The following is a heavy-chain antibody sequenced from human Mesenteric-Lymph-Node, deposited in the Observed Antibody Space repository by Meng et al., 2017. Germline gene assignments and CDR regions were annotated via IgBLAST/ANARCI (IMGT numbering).Heavy chain of an antibody. CDR3: ARYYYDSSGVTWIDP. Sequence: QGRLQESGPGLVKPSQPLSLTCTVSGGSISSGGYYWSWIRQHPGKGLEWIGYIYYSGSTYYNPSLKSRVTISVDTSKNQFSLRLSSVTAADTAVYYCARYYYDSSGVTWIDPWGQGTLVTVSS. CDR2: IYYSGST. V-gene: IGHV4-31*03. CDR1: GGSISSGGYY. J-gene: IGHJ5*02. D-gene: IGHD3-22*01.